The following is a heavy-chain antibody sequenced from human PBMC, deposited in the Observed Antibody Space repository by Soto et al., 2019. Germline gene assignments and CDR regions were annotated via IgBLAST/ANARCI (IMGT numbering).Heavy chain of an antibody. D-gene: IGHD3-22*01. Sequence: VGSLRLSCVASEFTFSKYWMHWVRQAPGKGLVWVSRINMDGTKTAYADSVKGRFTVSRDNANNTLYLQMNSLGVEDTAVYYCARDYYYDSRSSSVNWFDPWGQGTLVTVSS. J-gene: IGHJ5*02. CDR2: INMDGTKT. CDR3: ARDYYYDSRSSSVNWFDP. V-gene: IGHV3-74*01. CDR1: EFTFSKYW.